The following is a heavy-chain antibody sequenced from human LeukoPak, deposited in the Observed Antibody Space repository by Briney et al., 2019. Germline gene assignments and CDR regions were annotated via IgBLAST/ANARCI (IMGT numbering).Heavy chain of an antibody. J-gene: IGHJ3*02. D-gene: IGHD2-15*01. V-gene: IGHV3-74*01. CDR3: ARDRVVGLGIDNAFDI. Sequence: GGSLRLSCAASGFTFSTYWMHWVRQAPGKGLVWVARIKGDGSSTIYADSVKGRFTISRDNSKNTLYLQTSSLRAEDTAVYYCARDRVVGLGIDNAFDIWGHGTMVTVSS. CDR1: GFTFSTYW. CDR2: IKGDGSST.